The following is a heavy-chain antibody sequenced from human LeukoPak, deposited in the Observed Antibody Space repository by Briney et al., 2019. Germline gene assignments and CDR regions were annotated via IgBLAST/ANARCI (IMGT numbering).Heavy chain of an antibody. CDR3: AKLGITMIGGV. J-gene: IGHJ6*04. CDR2: ISSTGGTT. V-gene: IGHV3-23*01. CDR1: GITFSSYG. Sequence: GGSLRLSCAASGITFSSYGMSWVRQAPGKGLEWVSSISSTGGTTYYADSVKGRFTISRDNAKNSPYLQMNSLRAEDTAVYYCAKLGITMIGGVWGKGTTVTISS. D-gene: IGHD3-10*02.